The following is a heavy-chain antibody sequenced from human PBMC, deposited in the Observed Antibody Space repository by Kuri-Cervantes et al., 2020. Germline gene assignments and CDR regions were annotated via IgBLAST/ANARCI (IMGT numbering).Heavy chain of an antibody. V-gene: IGHV3-23*01. D-gene: IGHD2/OR15-2a*01. J-gene: IGHJ4*02. CDR1: GITFRNYA. CDR2: ISGSGGGT. CDR3: ARDISMGTTAKTFDY. Sequence: GGSLRLSCAASGITFRNYAMSWVRQTPGKGLDWVSGISGSGGGTYYADSVKGRFTISRDNFKNTLNLQMNSLRAEDTAVYYCARDISMGTTAKTFDYWGQGTLVTVSS.